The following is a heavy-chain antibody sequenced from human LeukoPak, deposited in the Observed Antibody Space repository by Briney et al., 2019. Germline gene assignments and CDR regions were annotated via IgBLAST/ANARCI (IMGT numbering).Heavy chain of an antibody. CDR1: GFSFYVYA. CDR3: AKDYCGGDCYSGWYFEL. D-gene: IGHD2-21*02. Sequence: SLRLSCADSGFSFYVYAMHWVRHAPGGGVEWVSGIFYNSDTIDYAHSVKSRFTIFRENAKNSLYLQRNSLRAADTALYYCAKDYCGGDCYSGWYFELWGRGTLVTVSS. J-gene: IGHJ2*01. V-gene: IGHV3-9*01. CDR2: IFYNSDTI.